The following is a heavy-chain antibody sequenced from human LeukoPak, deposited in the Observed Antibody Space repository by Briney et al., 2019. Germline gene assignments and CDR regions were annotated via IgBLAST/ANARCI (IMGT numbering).Heavy chain of an antibody. D-gene: IGHD3-22*01. Sequence: ASVKDSCKASGYTFTSHYMHSVRQAPGQGLDWMGIINPSGGSTSYAQKLQGRVTTPRETSTRTVYIELSSLRSEDTAVYYCARTLNDDSSCFDYWGQGTLVTVSS. CDR3: ARTLNDDSSCFDY. CDR2: INPSGGST. J-gene: IGHJ4*02. V-gene: IGHV1-46*01. CDR1: GYTFTSHY.